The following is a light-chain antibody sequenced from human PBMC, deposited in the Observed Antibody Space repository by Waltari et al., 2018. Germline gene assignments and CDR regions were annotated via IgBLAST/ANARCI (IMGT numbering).Light chain of an antibody. V-gene: IGKV1-39*01. CDR2: ASS. J-gene: IGKJ1*01. CDR3: QQTDSTPCT. Sequence: DIQMTKSPSSLSTSLGDRVTISCRASQSITIYLNWYHQKPGKAPELLIYASSHLPSGVPSSFSCSGSVTDFTLTISSMQPEDFGNYYCQQTDSTPCTFGQGTKVEIK. CDR1: QSITIY.